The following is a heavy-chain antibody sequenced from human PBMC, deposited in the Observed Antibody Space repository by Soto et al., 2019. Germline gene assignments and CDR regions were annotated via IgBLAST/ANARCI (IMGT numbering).Heavy chain of an antibody. CDR3: AKRKGGAMYYDILTGAFDY. V-gene: IGHV3-23*01. D-gene: IGHD3-9*01. CDR1: GFTFSSYA. Sequence: GGSLRLSCAASGFTFSSYAMSWVRQAPGKGLEWVSAISGSGGSTYYADSVKGRFTISRDNSKNTLYLQMNSLRAEDTAVYYCAKRKGGAMYYDILTGAFDYWGQGTLVTVSS. J-gene: IGHJ4*02. CDR2: ISGSGGST.